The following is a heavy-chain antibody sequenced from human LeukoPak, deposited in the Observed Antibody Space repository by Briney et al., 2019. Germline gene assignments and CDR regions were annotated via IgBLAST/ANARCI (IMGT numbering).Heavy chain of an antibody. Sequence: KPSQTLSLTCAVSGGSISSGGYSWSWIRQPPGKGLEWIGYIYHSGSTNYNPSLKSRVTISVDTSKNQFSLKLSSVTAADTAVYYCARGDNREAQRAFDYWGQGTLVTVSS. D-gene: IGHD3-10*01. J-gene: IGHJ4*02. CDR1: GGSISSGGYS. V-gene: IGHV4-30-2*01. CDR3: ARGDNREAQRAFDY. CDR2: IYHSGST.